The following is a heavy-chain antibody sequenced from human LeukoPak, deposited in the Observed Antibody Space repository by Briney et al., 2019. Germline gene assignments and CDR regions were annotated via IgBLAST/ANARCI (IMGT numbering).Heavy chain of an antibody. CDR2: INPNSGGT. Sequence: GASVKVSCKASGYTFTGYYMHWVRQAPGQGLEWMGWINPNSGGTNYAQKFQGWVTMTRDTPISTAYMELSRLRSDDTAVYYCARDSYSSSWPRYYYYGMDVWGQGTTVTVSS. CDR3: ARDSYSSSWPRYYYYGMDV. J-gene: IGHJ6*02. V-gene: IGHV1-2*04. CDR1: GYTFTGYY. D-gene: IGHD6-13*01.